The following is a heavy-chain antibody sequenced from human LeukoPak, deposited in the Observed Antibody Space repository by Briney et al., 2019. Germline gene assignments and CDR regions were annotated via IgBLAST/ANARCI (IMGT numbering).Heavy chain of an antibody. D-gene: IGHD1-7*01. Sequence: GASVKVSCKASGYTFTEHFIYWVRQAPGQGLQYMGWIHPASANTVYAQMFHGRVTLTRDTPATTTYMELSGLRSDDTAVYYCARDLRPANLWGQGTLVTVSS. CDR1: GYTFTEHF. CDR3: ARDLRPANL. CDR2: IHPASANT. J-gene: IGHJ4*02. V-gene: IGHV1-2*02.